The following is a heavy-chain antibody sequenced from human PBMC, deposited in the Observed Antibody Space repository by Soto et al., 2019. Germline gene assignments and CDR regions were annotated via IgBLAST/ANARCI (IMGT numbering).Heavy chain of an antibody. D-gene: IGHD3-16*01. V-gene: IGHV4-39*07. Sequence: SETLSLTCTVSGGSISSSSYYWGWIRQPPGKGLEWIGSIYYSGSANYNPSLKSRVTISVDTSKNQFSLKLSSVTAADTAVYYCARAHLTYDYVWGPYWDWFDPWGQGTLVTVSS. J-gene: IGHJ5*02. CDR1: GGSISSSSYY. CDR2: IYYSGSA. CDR3: ARAHLTYDYVWGPYWDWFDP.